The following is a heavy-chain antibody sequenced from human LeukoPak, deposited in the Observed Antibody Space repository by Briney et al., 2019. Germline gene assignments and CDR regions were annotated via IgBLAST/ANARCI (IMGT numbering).Heavy chain of an antibody. V-gene: IGHV3-74*01. CDR3: ARPHTAGLGFDP. Sequence: PGGSLRLSCAASGFTFSSYWMHWVRQAPGKGLVWVSRINSDGSSTSYADSVKGRFTISRDNAKNTLYLQMNSLRAEDTAVYYCARPHTAGLGFDPWGQGTLVTVSS. CDR2: INSDGSST. J-gene: IGHJ5*02. D-gene: IGHD4-17*01. CDR1: GFTFSSYW.